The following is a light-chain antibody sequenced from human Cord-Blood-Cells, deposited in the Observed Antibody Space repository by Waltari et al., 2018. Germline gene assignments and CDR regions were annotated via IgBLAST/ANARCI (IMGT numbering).Light chain of an antibody. CDR2: AAS. V-gene: IGKV1-8*01. CDR1: PGISSY. CDR3: QQYYSYPFT. Sequence: AIRLTQSPSSLSASTGDRVTITCRASPGISSYLACYQKKPGKAPKLLIYAASPLQSGVPSRSSGSGSGTDFTLTISCLQSEDFATYYCQQYYSYPFTCGPGTKVDIK. J-gene: IGKJ3*01.